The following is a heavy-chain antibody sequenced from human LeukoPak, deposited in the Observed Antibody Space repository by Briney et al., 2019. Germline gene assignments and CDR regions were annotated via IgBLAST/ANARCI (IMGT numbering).Heavy chain of an antibody. CDR3: VKSGGYYDMDA. D-gene: IGHD3-16*01. V-gene: IGHV3-9*03. J-gene: IGHJ6*03. Sequence: SLRLSCAASGFIFYEYAMHWVRQAPGKGLEWVSTISWNSDIILYADSVKGRFTISRDNDKNSLYLEMNSLRPEDMALYYCVKSGGYYDMDAWGKGTTVIVSS. CDR1: GFIFYEYA. CDR2: ISWNSDII.